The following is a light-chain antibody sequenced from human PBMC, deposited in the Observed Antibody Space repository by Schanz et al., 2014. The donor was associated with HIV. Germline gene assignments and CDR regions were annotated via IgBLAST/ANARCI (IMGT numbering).Light chain of an antibody. Sequence: QSALTQPASVSGSPGQSITISCTGTTSDVGGYNYVSWYQQHPDKAPQLMIYDVSNRPSGVSNRFSGSKSGNTASLTISGLQAEDEADYYCLSYTSSSTVVFGGGTKLTVL. CDR1: TSDVGGYNY. CDR2: DVS. J-gene: IGLJ2*01. CDR3: LSYTSSSTVV. V-gene: IGLV2-14*01.